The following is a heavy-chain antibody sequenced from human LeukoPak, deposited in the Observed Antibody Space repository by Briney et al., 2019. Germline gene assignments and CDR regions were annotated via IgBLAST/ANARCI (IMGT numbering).Heavy chain of an antibody. Sequence: KPGGSLRLSCTASGFTFSGFNIHWVRQAPGRGLEWVSCISSSSTFTYYADSVKGRFTISRDNAKNSVYLQMNSLRAEDTAVYYCAKEGTGIHFDYWGQGTLVTVSS. D-gene: IGHD1-1*01. CDR1: GFTFSGFN. J-gene: IGHJ4*02. CDR2: ISSSSTFT. CDR3: AKEGTGIHFDY. V-gene: IGHV3-21*01.